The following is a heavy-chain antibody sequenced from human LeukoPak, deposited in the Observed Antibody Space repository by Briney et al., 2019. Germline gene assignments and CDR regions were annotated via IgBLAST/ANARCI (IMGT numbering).Heavy chain of an antibody. D-gene: IGHD3-3*01. V-gene: IGHV3-23*01. CDR2: ISGSGGST. CDR1: GFTFSSYA. CDR3: AKDPRPVFGMLDY. Sequence: GGSLRLSCAASGFTFSSYAMSWVRQAPGKGLEWVSGISGSGGSTYYADSVKGRFTISRDNSKNRLYLQMNSLRAEDTAVYYCAKDPRPVFGMLDYWGQGTLVTVSS. J-gene: IGHJ4*02.